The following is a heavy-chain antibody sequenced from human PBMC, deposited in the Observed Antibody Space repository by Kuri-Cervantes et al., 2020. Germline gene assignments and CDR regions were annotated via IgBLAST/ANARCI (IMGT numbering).Heavy chain of an antibody. Sequence: SETLSLTCTVSSDSITNFYFNWIRQAPGKGLEWIGYIYDTGATNYNPSLKSRVTMSVDTSKNQFSLKMSSVTAADTAVYYCARVDYYYMDVWGKGTTVTVSS. V-gene: IGHV4-59*01. CDR2: IYDTGAT. CDR3: ARVDYYYMDV. CDR1: SDSITNFY. J-gene: IGHJ6*03.